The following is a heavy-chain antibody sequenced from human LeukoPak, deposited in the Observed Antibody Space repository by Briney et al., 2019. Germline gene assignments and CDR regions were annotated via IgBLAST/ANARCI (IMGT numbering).Heavy chain of an antibody. V-gene: IGHV3-43D*03. J-gene: IGHJ4*02. Sequence: QAGGSLRLSCAASGFTFDDYAMHWVRQAPGKGLEWVSLISWDGGSTYYADSVKGRFTISRDNSKNSLYLQMNSLRAEDTAVYYCARWAMVRGVIRPPYFDYWGQGTLVTVSS. D-gene: IGHD3-10*01. CDR1: GFTFDDYA. CDR2: ISWDGGST. CDR3: ARWAMVRGVIRPPYFDY.